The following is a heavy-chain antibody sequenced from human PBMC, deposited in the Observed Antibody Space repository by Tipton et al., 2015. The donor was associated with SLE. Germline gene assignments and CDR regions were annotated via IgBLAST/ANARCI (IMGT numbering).Heavy chain of an antibody. V-gene: IGHV3-48*01. CDR2: ISSSSSTI. CDR1: GFTFSSYS. CDR3: ATWELADAFDI. Sequence: GSLRLSCAASGFTFSSYSMNWVRQAPGKGLEWVSYISSSSSTIYYADSVKGRFTISRDNAKNSLYLQMNSLRAEDTAVYYCATWELADAFDIWGQGTMVTVSS. J-gene: IGHJ3*02. D-gene: IGHD1-26*01.